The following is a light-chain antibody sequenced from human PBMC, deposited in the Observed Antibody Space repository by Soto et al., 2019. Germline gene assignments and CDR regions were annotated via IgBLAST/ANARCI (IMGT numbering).Light chain of an antibody. Sequence: DIQMTQSPATLSASVGDRVTITCRASQSISTWLAWYQQKPGKAPKLLIYKASRLETGVPSRFSGGGSGTEFTLTISSLQSDDFATYYCQQYSNDWTFGQGTKVEIK. V-gene: IGKV1-5*03. CDR3: QQYSNDWT. CDR1: QSISTW. CDR2: KAS. J-gene: IGKJ1*01.